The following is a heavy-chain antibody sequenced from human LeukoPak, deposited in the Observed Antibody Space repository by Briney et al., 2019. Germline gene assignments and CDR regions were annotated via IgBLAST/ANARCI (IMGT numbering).Heavy chain of an antibody. J-gene: IGHJ6*03. Sequence: AASVKVSCKASGYTFTSYYMHWVRQAPGQGLEWMGIINPSGGSTSYAQKFQGRVTMTRDTSISTAYMELSRLRSDDTAVYYCARSAVTTPYYYYYYYMDVWGKGTTVTVSS. CDR1: GYTFTSYY. CDR2: INPSGGST. CDR3: ARSAVTTPYYYYYYYMDV. D-gene: IGHD4-17*01. V-gene: IGHV1-46*01.